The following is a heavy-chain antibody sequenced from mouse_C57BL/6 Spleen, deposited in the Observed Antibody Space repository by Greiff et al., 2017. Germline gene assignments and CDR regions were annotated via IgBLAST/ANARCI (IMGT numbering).Heavy chain of an antibody. V-gene: IGHV1-52*01. CDR1: GYTFTSYW. Sequence: QVQLQQPGAELVRPGSSVKLSCKASGYTFTSYWMHWVKQRPIQGLEWIGNIDPSDSETHYNQKFKDKATLTVDKSSSTAYMQLSSLTSEDSAVYYCAGSNYHYAMDYWGQGTSVTVSS. CDR2: IDPSDSET. CDR3: AGSNYHYAMDY. J-gene: IGHJ4*01. D-gene: IGHD2-5*01.